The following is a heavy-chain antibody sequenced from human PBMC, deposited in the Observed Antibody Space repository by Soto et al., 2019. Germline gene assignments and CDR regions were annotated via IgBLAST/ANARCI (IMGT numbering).Heavy chain of an antibody. Sequence: EVQLVESGGGLVQPGGSLRLSCAASGFTFSSYSMNWVRQAPGKGLEWVSYISSSSSTIYYADSVKGRFTISRDKGKNSLYLQMNSLRAEDTAVYYCARVSRGVVTAKWFDYWGHGSLVTVSS. CDR2: ISSSSSTI. D-gene: IGHD2-21*02. J-gene: IGHJ4*01. V-gene: IGHV3-48*01. CDR3: ARVSRGVVTAKWFDY. CDR1: GFTFSSYS.